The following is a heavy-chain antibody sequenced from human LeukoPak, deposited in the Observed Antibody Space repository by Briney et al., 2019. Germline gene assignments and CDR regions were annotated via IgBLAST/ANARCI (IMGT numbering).Heavy chain of an antibody. CDR2: IIPIFGTA. V-gene: IGHV1-69*01. D-gene: IGHD2-2*01. Sequence: GSSVKVSCKASGGTFSSYAIRWVRQAPGQGLEWMGGIIPIFGTANYAQKFQGRVTITADESTSTAYMELSSLRSEDTAVYYCARSSASIVVVPAAMHYYYGMDVWGKGTTVTVSS. CDR1: GGTFSSYA. CDR3: ARSSASIVVVPAAMHYYYGMDV. J-gene: IGHJ6*04.